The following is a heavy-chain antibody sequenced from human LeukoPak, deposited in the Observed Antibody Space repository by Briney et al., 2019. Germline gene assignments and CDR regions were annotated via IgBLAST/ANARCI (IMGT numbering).Heavy chain of an antibody. CDR1: GGTFSSYA. D-gene: IGHD5-18*01. CDR2: IIPILGMA. CDR3: AREGYSYVDAFDI. J-gene: IGHJ3*02. Sequence: ASVKVSCKASGGTFSSYAISWVRQAPGQGLEWMGRIIPILGMANYAQKFQGRVTITADKSTSTAYMELSSLRSEDTAVYYCAREGYSYVDAFDIWGQGTMVTVSS. V-gene: IGHV1-69*04.